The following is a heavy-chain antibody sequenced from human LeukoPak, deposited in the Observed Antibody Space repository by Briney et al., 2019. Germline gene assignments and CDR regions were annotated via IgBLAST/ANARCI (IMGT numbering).Heavy chain of an antibody. D-gene: IGHD1-26*01. CDR2: IYYSGST. CDR1: GGSISSNKYY. CDR3: ATPYSGGYHGLDI. V-gene: IGHV4-39*01. J-gene: IGHJ3*02. Sequence: SETLSLTCTVSGGSISSNKYYWGWIRQPPGKGLEWIGSIYYSGSTYYNPSLKSRVTISVDASKNQFSLKLSSVTAADTAVYYCATPYSGGYHGLDIWGQGTMVTVSS.